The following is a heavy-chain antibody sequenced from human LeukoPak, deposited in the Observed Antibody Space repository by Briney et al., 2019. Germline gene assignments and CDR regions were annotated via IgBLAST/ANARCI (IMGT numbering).Heavy chain of an antibody. CDR3: ERKLTGTTYFGS. CDR1: GFTFSSYD. Sequence: GGSQRLSCVASGFTFSSYDMSWVRQAPGKGLEWVSYIHGSGKTIYYADSVKGRFTISRDNTKNSLSLQMNSLRAEDTAVYYCERKLTGTTYFGSWGQGTLVTVSS. J-gene: IGHJ4*02. V-gene: IGHV3-48*03. D-gene: IGHD1-1*01. CDR2: IHGSGKTI.